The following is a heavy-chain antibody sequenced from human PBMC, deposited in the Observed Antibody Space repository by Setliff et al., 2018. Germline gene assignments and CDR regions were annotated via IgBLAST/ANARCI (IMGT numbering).Heavy chain of an antibody. CDR3: ARARHFGMDV. V-gene: IGHV4-34*01. CDR2: INHSGST. J-gene: IGHJ6*02. Sequence: PSETLSLTCAVYGGSFSGYYWSWIRQPPGKGLEWIGEINHSGSTNYNPSLKSRVTISVDTSKNQFSLKLNSVTATDTAVYYCARARHFGMDVWGQGTTVTVSS. CDR1: GGSFSGYY.